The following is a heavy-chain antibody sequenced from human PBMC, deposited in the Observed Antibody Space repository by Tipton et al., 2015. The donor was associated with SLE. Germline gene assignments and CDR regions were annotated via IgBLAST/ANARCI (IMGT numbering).Heavy chain of an antibody. Sequence: TLSLTCAVYGGSFSGYYWSWIRQPPGKGLEWIGDINHSGSTNYNPSLKSRVTISVDTSKNQFSLKLSSVTAADTAVYYCARGAQEGRRWLQPTPNNWFDPWGQGTLVTVSS. CDR2: INHSGST. V-gene: IGHV4-34*01. CDR3: ARGAQEGRRWLQPTPNNWFDP. D-gene: IGHD5-24*01. J-gene: IGHJ5*02. CDR1: GGSFSGYY.